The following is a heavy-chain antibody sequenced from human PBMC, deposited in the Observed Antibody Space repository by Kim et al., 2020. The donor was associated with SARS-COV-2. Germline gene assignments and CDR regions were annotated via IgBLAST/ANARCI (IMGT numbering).Heavy chain of an antibody. J-gene: IGHJ1*01. D-gene: IGHD2-15*01. CDR3: AVHKLFFYLLPLES. CDR2: INANNGDT. Sequence: ASVKVSCKASGDTFAIYYIHWVRQAPGQGPEWLGRINANNGDTYYAQKFQGRVTMTSDRSLNTAYMELSNLRPDDTALFSCAVHKLFFYLLPLESWGQVT. CDR1: GDTFAIYY. V-gene: IGHV1-2*06.